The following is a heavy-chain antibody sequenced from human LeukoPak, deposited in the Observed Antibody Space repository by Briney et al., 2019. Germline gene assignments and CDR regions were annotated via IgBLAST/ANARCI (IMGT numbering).Heavy chain of an antibody. Sequence: PGGSLRLSCAASGFTFRSYAMHWVRQAPGKGLEWVAVISYDGSNKYYADSVKGRFTISRDNSKNTLYLQVNSLRAEDTAVYYCARAYYYGSGSYHDYWGQGTLVTVSS. CDR1: GFTFRSYA. V-gene: IGHV3-30-3*01. CDR2: ISYDGSNK. J-gene: IGHJ4*02. CDR3: ARAYYYGSGSYHDY. D-gene: IGHD3-10*01.